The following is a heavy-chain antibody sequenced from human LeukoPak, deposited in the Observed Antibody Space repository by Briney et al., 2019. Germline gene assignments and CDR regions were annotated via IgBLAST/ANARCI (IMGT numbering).Heavy chain of an antibody. V-gene: IGHV3-74*01. CDR3: ARDFTPSKYYDSSAYYDY. Sequence: GGSLRLSCAASGFTFSTYWMHWGRQAPGKGLVWVSRINTDGSSISYADSVKGRFTISRDNAKNTLYLQMNSLRAEDTAVYYCARDFTPSKYYDSSAYYDYWGQGTLVTVSS. CDR1: GFTFSTYW. J-gene: IGHJ4*02. CDR2: INTDGSSI. D-gene: IGHD3-22*01.